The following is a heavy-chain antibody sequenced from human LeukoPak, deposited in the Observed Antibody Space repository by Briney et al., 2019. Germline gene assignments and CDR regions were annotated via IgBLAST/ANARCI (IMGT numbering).Heavy chain of an antibody. V-gene: IGHV1-46*01. Sequence: ASVKVSCKASGYTFTSYHMHWVRQAPGQGLEWMGIINPSGGSTSYAQKFQGRVTMTRDTSTSTVYMELSSLRSEDTAVYYCARDGPRIAALGEDFDYWGQGTLVTVSS. CDR2: INPSGGST. CDR1: GYTFTSYH. J-gene: IGHJ4*02. D-gene: IGHD6-6*01. CDR3: ARDGPRIAALGEDFDY.